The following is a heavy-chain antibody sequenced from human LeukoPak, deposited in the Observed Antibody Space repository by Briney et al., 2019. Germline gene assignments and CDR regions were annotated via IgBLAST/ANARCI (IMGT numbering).Heavy chain of an antibody. Sequence: GESLKISCKGSGYSFSSYWIAWVRQMPGKGLEWMGIIYPGDSDTRYSPSFQGQVTISADKSIRIAYLQWSSLKASDTAMYYCARLGPTSNAFDVWGQGTMVTVSS. D-gene: IGHD1-26*01. CDR1: GYSFSSYW. V-gene: IGHV5-51*01. J-gene: IGHJ3*01. CDR3: ARLGPTSNAFDV. CDR2: IYPGDSDT.